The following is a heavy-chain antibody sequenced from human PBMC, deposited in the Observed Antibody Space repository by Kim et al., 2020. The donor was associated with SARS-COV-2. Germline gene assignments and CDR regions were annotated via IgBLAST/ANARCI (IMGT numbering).Heavy chain of an antibody. V-gene: IGHV4-39*01. CDR3: ARGIYSSGIGYDAFDI. J-gene: IGHJ3*02. Sequence: SLKSRVTISVDTSKNQISLKLSSVTAADTAVYYCARGIYSSGIGYDAFDIWGQGTMVTVSS. D-gene: IGHD6-19*01.